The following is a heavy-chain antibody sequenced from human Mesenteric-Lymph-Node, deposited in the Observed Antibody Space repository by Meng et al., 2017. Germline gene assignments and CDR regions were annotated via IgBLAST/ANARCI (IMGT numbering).Heavy chain of an antibody. Sequence: QVHLVESGGGVVRPGTSLRLSCAASGFTFSSYGMHWVRQAPGKGLEWVGLIYSDGSKTYHADSSRFTISRDNSKNTLYLQVNSLTVEDTAMYYCARDDVLLGNNLDYWGQGTLVTVSS. CDR2: IYSDGSKT. V-gene: IGHV3-33*01. J-gene: IGHJ4*02. CDR1: GFTFSSYG. CDR3: ARDDVLLGNNLDY. D-gene: IGHD3-16*01.